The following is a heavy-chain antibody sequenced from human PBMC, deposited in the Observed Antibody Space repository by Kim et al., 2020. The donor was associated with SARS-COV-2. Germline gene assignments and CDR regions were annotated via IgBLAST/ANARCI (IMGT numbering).Heavy chain of an antibody. J-gene: IGHJ3*02. CDR1: GDSVSSNSAA. V-gene: IGHV6-1*01. D-gene: IGHD3-10*01. CDR3: ARSARVITMVRGAPRRHDAFDI. Sequence: SQTLSLACAISGDSVSSNSAAWNWIRQSPSRGLEWLGRTYYRSKWYNDYAVSVKSRITINPDTSKNQFSLQLNSVTPEDTAVYYCARSARVITMVRGAPRRHDAFDIWGQGTMVTVSS. CDR2: TYYRSKWYN.